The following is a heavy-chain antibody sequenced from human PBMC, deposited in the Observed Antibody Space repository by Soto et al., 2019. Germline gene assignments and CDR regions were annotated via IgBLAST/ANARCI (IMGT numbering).Heavy chain of an antibody. Sequence: GGSLRLSCAASGFTFSSYGMHWVRQAPGKGLEWVAVIWYDGSNKYYADSVKGRFTISRDNSKNTLYLQMNSLRAEDTAVYYCARGPYYDILTGTPGFDPWGQGTLVTVSS. D-gene: IGHD3-9*01. V-gene: IGHV3-33*01. CDR3: ARGPYYDILTGTPGFDP. CDR2: IWYDGSNK. J-gene: IGHJ5*02. CDR1: GFTFSSYG.